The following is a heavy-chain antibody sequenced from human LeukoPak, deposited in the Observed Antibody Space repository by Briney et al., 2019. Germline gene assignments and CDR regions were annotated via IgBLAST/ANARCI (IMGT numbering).Heavy chain of an antibody. D-gene: IGHD5/OR15-5a*01. CDR3: ASTILSTMWTFDP. V-gene: IGHV1-2*02. CDR1: GYTFTGYY. J-gene: IGHJ5*02. Sequence: ASVKVSCKASGYTFTGYYMHWVRQAPGQRPEWMGWINPDSGGTNYAQNFRGRVSMTRDTSISTAYMELTRLTSDDTAVYYCASTILSTMWTFDPWGQGTLVTVSS. CDR2: INPDSGGT.